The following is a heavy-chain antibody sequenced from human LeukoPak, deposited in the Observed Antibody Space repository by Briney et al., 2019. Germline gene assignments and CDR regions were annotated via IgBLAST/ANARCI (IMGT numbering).Heavy chain of an antibody. D-gene: IGHD3-10*01. J-gene: IGHJ4*02. Sequence: PGGSLRLSCAASGFTFSSYAMHWVRQAPGKGLEWVAVISYDGSNKYYADSVKGRFTISRDNSKNTLYLQMNSLKTEDTAVYYCTTNLGRYGSGSFDYWGQGTLVTVSS. CDR2: ISYDGSNK. CDR1: GFTFSSYA. CDR3: TTNLGRYGSGSFDY. V-gene: IGHV3-30*04.